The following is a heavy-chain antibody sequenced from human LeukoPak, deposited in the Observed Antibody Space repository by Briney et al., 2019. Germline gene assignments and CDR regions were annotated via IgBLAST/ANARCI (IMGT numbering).Heavy chain of an antibody. V-gene: IGHV3-21*01. CDR3: AELGITMIGGV. J-gene: IGHJ6*04. CDR1: RFTFSSYS. D-gene: IGHD3-10*02. Sequence: KTGGSLRLSCAASRFTFSSYSMNWVRQAPGKGLEWVSSISSSSNYIYYADSVKGRFTISRDNVKNSLYLQMNSLRAEDTAVYYCAELGITMIGGVWGKGTTVTISS. CDR2: ISSSSNYI.